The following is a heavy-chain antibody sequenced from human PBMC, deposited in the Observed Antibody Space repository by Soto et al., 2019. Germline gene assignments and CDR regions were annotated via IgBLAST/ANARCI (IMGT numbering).Heavy chain of an antibody. J-gene: IGHJ4*02. CDR2: ISAYNGNT. D-gene: IGHD2-15*01. Sequence: EASVKVSCKASGYTFTSYGISWVRQAPGQGLEWMGWISAYNGNTNYAQKLQGRVTMTTDTSTSTAYMELRSLRSDDTAVYYCARDGLYCSGGSCYSDYWGQGTLVTVSS. CDR1: GYTFTSYG. CDR3: ARDGLYCSGGSCYSDY. V-gene: IGHV1-18*04.